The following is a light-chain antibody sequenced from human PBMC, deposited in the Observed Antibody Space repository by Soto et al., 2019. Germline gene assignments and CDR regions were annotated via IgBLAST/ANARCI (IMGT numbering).Light chain of an antibody. CDR2: EVS. Sequence: QSALTQPASVSGSPGQSITISCTGTSSDVGGYTYVSWYQQHPRKAPKLIISEVSNRPSGVSHRFSGYKSGNTASLTISGLQAADEADYYCSSYTSSSTLVFGGGTKLTVL. CDR3: SSYTSSSTLV. J-gene: IGLJ3*02. CDR1: SSDVGGYTY. V-gene: IGLV2-14*01.